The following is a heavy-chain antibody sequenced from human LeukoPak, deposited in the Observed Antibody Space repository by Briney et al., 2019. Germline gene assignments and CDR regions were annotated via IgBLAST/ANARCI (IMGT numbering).Heavy chain of an antibody. Sequence: PGGSLRLSCSVSGITVSNYGMSWVRRAPGKGLEWVAGISDSGGGTKYADSVKGRFTIPRDNPKNTLYLQMNSLRAEDTAVYFCAKRGVVIRVILVGFHKEAYYFDSWGQGALVTVSS. CDR2: ISDSGGGT. CDR1: GITVSNYG. D-gene: IGHD3-22*01. V-gene: IGHV3-23*01. CDR3: AKRGVVIRVILVGFHKEAYYFDS. J-gene: IGHJ4*02.